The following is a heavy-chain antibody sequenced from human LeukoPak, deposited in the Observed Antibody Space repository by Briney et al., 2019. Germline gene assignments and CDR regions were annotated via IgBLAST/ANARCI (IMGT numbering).Heavy chain of an antibody. CDR2: INPSGGST. V-gene: IGHV1-46*01. CDR3: ARDRTLAVAGSPPDY. CDR1: GYTFTSYY. J-gene: IGHJ4*02. D-gene: IGHD6-19*01. Sequence: ASVTVSCKASGYTFTSYYMHWVRQAPGQGLEWMGIINPSGGSTSYAQKFQGRVTMTRDTSTSTVYMELSSLRSEDTAVYYCARDRTLAVAGSPPDYWGQGTLVTVSS.